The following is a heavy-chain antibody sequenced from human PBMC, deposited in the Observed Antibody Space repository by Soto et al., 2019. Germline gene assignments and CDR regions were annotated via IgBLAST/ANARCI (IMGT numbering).Heavy chain of an antibody. V-gene: IGHV1-8*02. J-gene: IGHJ6*02. CDR3: ARGGRYSYGYSYYYGMDV. D-gene: IGHD5-18*01. CDR1: GYTFTGYY. Sequence: ASVKVSCKASGYTFTGYYMHWVRQATGQGLEWMGWMNPNSGNTGYAQKFQGRVTMTRNTSISTAYMELSSLRSEDTAAYYCARGGRYSYGYSYYYGMDVWGQGTTVTVSS. CDR2: MNPNSGNT.